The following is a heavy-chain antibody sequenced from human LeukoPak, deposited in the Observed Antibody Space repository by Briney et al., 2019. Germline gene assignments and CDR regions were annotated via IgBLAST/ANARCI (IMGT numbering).Heavy chain of an antibody. V-gene: IGHV3-23*01. J-gene: IGHJ5*02. Sequence: GGSLRLSCAASGFTFSNYVMSWVRQAPGKGLEWVSTISGSGDNTYYADSVKGRFTISRDNSKNTLYLQMNSLRAEDTALYYCAKVVYSSGWPGWFVPWGQGTLVTVSS. CDR3: AKVVYSSGWPGWFVP. D-gene: IGHD6-19*01. CDR2: ISGSGDNT. CDR1: GFTFSNYV.